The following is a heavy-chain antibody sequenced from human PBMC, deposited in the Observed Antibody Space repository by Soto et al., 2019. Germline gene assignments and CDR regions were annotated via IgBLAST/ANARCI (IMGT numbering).Heavy chain of an antibody. D-gene: IGHD6-13*01. CDR1: GGSISSYY. J-gene: IGHJ5*02. Sequence: SETLSLTCTVSGGSISSYYWSWIRQPPGKGLEWIGLIFANGHTDYNPSLKSRVTMSVDASKNQFSLRLTSTTAADTAVYYCVASLAASGLNWLDPWGRGTLVTVSS. CDR2: IFANGHT. V-gene: IGHV4-4*07. CDR3: VASLAASGLNWLDP.